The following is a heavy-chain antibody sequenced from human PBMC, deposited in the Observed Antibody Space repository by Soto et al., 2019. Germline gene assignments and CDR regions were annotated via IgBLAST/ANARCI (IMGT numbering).Heavy chain of an antibody. J-gene: IGHJ5*02. V-gene: IGHV5-51*01. Sequence: PGESLKISCKGSGYSCTNYWIGWVRQMPGKDLEWIGIIYPEDSETRYSPSFQGLVTISVDKSISTAYLQMNSLRAEDTAVYYCARAQCTSCLTNWFDPWGQGTLVTVS. CDR1: GYSCTNYW. D-gene: IGHD2-2*01. CDR2: IYPEDSET. CDR3: ARAQCTSCLTNWFDP.